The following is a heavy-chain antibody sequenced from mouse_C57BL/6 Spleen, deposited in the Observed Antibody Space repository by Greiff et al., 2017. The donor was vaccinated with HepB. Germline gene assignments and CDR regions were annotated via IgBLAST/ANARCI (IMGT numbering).Heavy chain of an antibody. Sequence: QVQLQQSGAELVRPGSSVKLSCKASGYTFTSYWMHWVKQRPIQGLEWIGNIDPSDSETHYNQKFKDKATLTVDKSSSTAYMQLSSLTSEDSAVYYCARWGSTMFTGGNYYAMDYWGQGTSVTVSS. J-gene: IGHJ4*01. CDR3: ARWGSTMFTGGNYYAMDY. CDR2: IDPSDSET. CDR1: GYTFTSYW. D-gene: IGHD2-2*01. V-gene: IGHV1-52*01.